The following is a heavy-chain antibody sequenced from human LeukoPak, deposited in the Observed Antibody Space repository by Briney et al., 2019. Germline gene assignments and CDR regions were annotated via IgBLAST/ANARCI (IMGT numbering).Heavy chain of an antibody. CDR2: IYTSGST. V-gene: IGHV4-4*07. CDR3: ARGSYDGGSGWGRFDY. D-gene: IGHD6-19*01. CDR1: GGSISSYY. Sequence: SETLSLTCTVSGGSISSYYWSWIRQPAGKGLEWIGRIYTSGSTNYNPSLKSRVTMSVDTSKNQFSLKLTSVTAADTAVYYCARGSYDGGSGWGRFDYWGQGTLLTVSS. J-gene: IGHJ4*02.